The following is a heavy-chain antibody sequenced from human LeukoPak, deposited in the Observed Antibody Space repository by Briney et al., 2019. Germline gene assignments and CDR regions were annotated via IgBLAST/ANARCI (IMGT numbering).Heavy chain of an antibody. J-gene: IGHJ4*02. CDR1: GFTFSDYY. Sequence: PGGSLRLSCAASGFTFSDYYMSWIRQAPGKGLEWVSYISSSSSYTNYADSVKGRFTISRDNAKNSLYLQMNSLRAEDTAVYYCARVLSGSGWYETPFDYWGQGTLVTVSS. D-gene: IGHD6-19*01. CDR3: ARVLSGSGWYETPFDY. CDR2: ISSSSSYT. V-gene: IGHV3-11*06.